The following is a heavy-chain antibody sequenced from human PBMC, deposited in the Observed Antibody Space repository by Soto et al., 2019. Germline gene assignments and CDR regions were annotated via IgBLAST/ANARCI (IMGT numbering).Heavy chain of an antibody. CDR3: AGSHSGSYFGT. Sequence: QVQLVQSGAEVKRPGASVKVSCKASGNTLTSSYAMHGVRQAPGQRLEWMGWINPGDGNTKYSQNFQGRVTIRRDSYATSSYMEMTILRSEDTDVSYCAGSHSGSYFGTWGQGTLVTVSS. V-gene: IGHV1-3*01. D-gene: IGHD3-10*01. CDR1: GNTLTSSYA. CDR2: INPGDGNT. J-gene: IGHJ5*02.